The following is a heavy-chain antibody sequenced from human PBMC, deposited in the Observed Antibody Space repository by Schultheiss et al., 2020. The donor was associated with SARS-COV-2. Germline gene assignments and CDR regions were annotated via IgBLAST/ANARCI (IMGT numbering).Heavy chain of an antibody. J-gene: IGHJ4*02. V-gene: IGHV3-30*04. CDR1: GFTFSSYA. D-gene: IGHD3-10*01. Sequence: GGSLRLSCAASGFTFSSYAMHWVRQAPGKGPEWVAVISYDGSNQYYADSVKGRFTISRDNSKNTLDMQMNSLRAEDTALYYCASDRGGGVRGVIIDYWGQGTLVTVAS. CDR3: ASDRGGGVRGVIIDY. CDR2: ISYDGSNQ.